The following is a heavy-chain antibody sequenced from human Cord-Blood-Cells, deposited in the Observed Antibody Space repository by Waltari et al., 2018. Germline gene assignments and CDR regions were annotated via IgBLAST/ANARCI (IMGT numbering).Heavy chain of an antibody. Sequence: QVQLQQWGAGLLKPSETLSLTCAVYGGSFSGYYWSWIRPPPGKGLEWIGEINHSGSTKYTPSLKSRVTISVDTSKNQFSLKRRSVTAADTAVYYCARGGSDYYGSGSYLHFDYWGQGTLVTVSS. CDR2: INHSGST. CDR1: GGSFSGYY. V-gene: IGHV4-34*01. J-gene: IGHJ4*02. D-gene: IGHD3-10*01. CDR3: ARGGSDYYGSGSYLHFDY.